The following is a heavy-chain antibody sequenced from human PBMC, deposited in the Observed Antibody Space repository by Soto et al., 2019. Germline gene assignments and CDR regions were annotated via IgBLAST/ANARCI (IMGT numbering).Heavy chain of an antibody. Sequence: QVQLVESGGSVVQPGRSLRLSCAASGFTFSSHSMHWVRQAPGKGLEWVAVISSDGSSQYYAGSVRGRFTISRDNSENTLYQQMNSLRPEDTATYYCAREPIVTEIRIDYWGQGTLVTVSS. CDR2: ISSDGSSQ. V-gene: IGHV3-30-3*01. D-gene: IGHD2-21*02. J-gene: IGHJ4*02. CDR3: AREPIVTEIRIDY. CDR1: GFTFSSHS.